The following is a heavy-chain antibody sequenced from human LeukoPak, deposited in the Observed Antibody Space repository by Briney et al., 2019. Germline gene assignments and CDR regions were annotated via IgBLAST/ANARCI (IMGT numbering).Heavy chain of an antibody. J-gene: IGHJ4*02. V-gene: IGHV1-69*04. CDR3: ASSLLWFGESLREFDY. D-gene: IGHD3-10*01. Sequence: SVKVSCKASGGTFSSYAISWVRQAPGQGFEWMGRIIPIPGIANYAQKFQGRVTITADKSTSTAYMELSSLRSEDTAVYYCASSLLWFGESLREFDYWGQGTLVAVSS. CDR2: IIPIPGIA. CDR1: GGTFSSYA.